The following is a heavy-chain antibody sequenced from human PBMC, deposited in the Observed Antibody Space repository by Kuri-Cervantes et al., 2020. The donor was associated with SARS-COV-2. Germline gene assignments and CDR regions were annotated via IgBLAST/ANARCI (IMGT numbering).Heavy chain of an antibody. CDR2: IRSKAYGGTT. V-gene: IGHV3-49*04. CDR3: TRHDFWSAYYLDY. J-gene: IGHJ4*02. D-gene: IGHD3-3*01. Sequence: GESLKISCTASGFTFGDYAMSWVRQAPGKGLEWVGFIRSKAYGGTTEYAASVKGRFTISRDDSKSIAYLQMNSLKTEDTAVYYCTRHDFWSAYYLDYWGQGTLVTVSS. CDR1: GFTFGDYA.